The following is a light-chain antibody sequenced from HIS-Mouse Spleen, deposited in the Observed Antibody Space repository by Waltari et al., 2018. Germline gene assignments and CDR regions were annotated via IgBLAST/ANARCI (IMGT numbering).Light chain of an antibody. CDR2: EDS. CDR1: ALPKKY. Sequence: SYELTQPPSVSVSPGQTARITCSGDALPKKYAYWYQQKSGQAPVLVFYEDSKRPPGIAARFSGSSSGTMATLTISGAQVEDEADYYCYATDSSGNHRVYGGGTKLTVL. CDR3: YATDSSGNHRV. J-gene: IGLJ2*01. V-gene: IGLV3-10*01.